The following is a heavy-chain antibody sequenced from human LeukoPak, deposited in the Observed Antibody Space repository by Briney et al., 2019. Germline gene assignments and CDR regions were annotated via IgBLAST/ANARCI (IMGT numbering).Heavy chain of an antibody. CDR2: IRSKTDNGTA. J-gene: IGHJ4*02. V-gene: IGHV3-15*07. CDR1: GLSFRSAW. D-gene: IGHD2-2*02. Sequence: GGSLRLSCAASGLSFRSAWMNWVRQAPGKGLEWVGRIRSKTDNGTADYAAPVKGGFTISRNDSEKTLYLQMNSLKAEDTAMYYCTTRGYCSSPNCYSDYWGRGTLVAVSS. CDR3: TTRGYCSSPNCYSDY.